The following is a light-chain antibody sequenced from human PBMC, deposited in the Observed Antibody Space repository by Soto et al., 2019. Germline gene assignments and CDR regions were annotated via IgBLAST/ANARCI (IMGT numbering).Light chain of an antibody. CDR1: QSFSSS. J-gene: IGKJ2*01. CDR2: AAS. V-gene: IGKV1-39*01. Sequence: DIQMTQSPSSLAASVGDRVTITRRASQSFSSSLNWYQQKPGTAPKLMIYAASSLQSGVPSRFSGSGSATDFTLTISSLQPEDFATYYCQQGYSPPFTFGQGTKLEIK. CDR3: QQGYSPPFT.